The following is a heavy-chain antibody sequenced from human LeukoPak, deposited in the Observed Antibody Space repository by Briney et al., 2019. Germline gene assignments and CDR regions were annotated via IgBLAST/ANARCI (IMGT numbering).Heavy chain of an antibody. V-gene: IGHV4-39*01. Sequence: PSETLSLTCTVSGGSISSSSYCWGWIRQPPGKGLEWIGSIYYSGSTYYNPSLKSRVTISVDTSKNQFSLKLSSVTAADTAVYYCARILDYYYMDVWGKGTTVTVSS. J-gene: IGHJ6*03. CDR1: GGSISSSSYC. CDR3: ARILDYYYMDV. D-gene: IGHD2-15*01. CDR2: IYYSGST.